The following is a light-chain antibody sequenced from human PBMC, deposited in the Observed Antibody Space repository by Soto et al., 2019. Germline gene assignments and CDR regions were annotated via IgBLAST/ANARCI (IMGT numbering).Light chain of an antibody. CDR2: AAS. CDR3: QQSYSSLRT. J-gene: IGKJ1*01. CDR1: QSISRH. V-gene: IGKV1-39*01. Sequence: DLPMTQSPSSLSASVGDRVTITCRASQSISRHLNWYQQKPGKAPKLLIYAASSLQSGVPSRFSGSGSGTDFTLTISSLQPEDSATYYCQQSYSSLRTFGQGTKVEIK.